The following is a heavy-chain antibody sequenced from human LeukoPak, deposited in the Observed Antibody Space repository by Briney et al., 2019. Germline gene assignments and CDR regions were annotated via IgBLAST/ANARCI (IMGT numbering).Heavy chain of an antibody. Sequence: RGSLRLSCAASGFTFSSYSMNWVRQAPGKGLEWVSSISSSSGYIYYADSVKGRFTISRDNAKNSLYLQMNSLRAEDTAVYYCARGSLAAAGGGNWFDPWGQGTLVTVSS. CDR2: ISSSSGYI. CDR3: ARGSLAAAGGGNWFDP. CDR1: GFTFSSYS. D-gene: IGHD6-13*01. V-gene: IGHV3-21*01. J-gene: IGHJ5*02.